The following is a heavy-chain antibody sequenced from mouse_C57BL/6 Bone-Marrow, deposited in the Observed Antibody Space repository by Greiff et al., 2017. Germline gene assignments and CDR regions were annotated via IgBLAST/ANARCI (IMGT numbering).Heavy chain of an antibody. Sequence: VQLQQPGAELVRPGTSVKLSCKASGYTFTSYWMHWVKQRPGQGLEWIGVIDPSDSYTNYNQKFKGKATLTVDTSSSTAYMQLSSLTSEDSAVYYCARRGLSGSYYYAMDYWGQGTSVTVSS. V-gene: IGHV1-59*01. CDR1: GYTFTSYW. CDR3: ARRGLSGSYYYAMDY. CDR2: IDPSDSYT. D-gene: IGHD1-1*01. J-gene: IGHJ4*01.